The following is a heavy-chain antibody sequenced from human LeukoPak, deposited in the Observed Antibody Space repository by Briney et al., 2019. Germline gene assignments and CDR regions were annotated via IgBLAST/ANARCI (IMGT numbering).Heavy chain of an antibody. V-gene: IGHV3-48*04. Sequence: GGSLRLSCAASGFTFSDYGVNWVRQAPGKGLEWVAYISSSSGTIYYADSVKGRFTVSRDNAKNSLFLQMTGLRAADTAVHYCARSLCYDTGCSFDNWGQGTLVAVSS. CDR2: ISSSSGTI. D-gene: IGHD3-3*01. CDR1: GFTFSDYG. CDR3: ARSLCYDTGCSFDN. J-gene: IGHJ4*02.